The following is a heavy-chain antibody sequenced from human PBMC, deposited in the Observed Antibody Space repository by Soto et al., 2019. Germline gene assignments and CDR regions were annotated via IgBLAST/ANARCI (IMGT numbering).Heavy chain of an antibody. V-gene: IGHV4-31*03. CDR1: GASISSGGYY. CDR2: IHNSGST. J-gene: IGHJ4*02. Sequence: TLSLTCTVSGASISSGGYYWSWIRQHPGKGLEWIGYIHNSGSTNYNPSLKSRVTISLDTSQNQFSLKMTSATAADTAEYFCATAASSGYYLNSWGQGTLVTVSS. CDR3: ATAASSGYYLNS. D-gene: IGHD3-22*01.